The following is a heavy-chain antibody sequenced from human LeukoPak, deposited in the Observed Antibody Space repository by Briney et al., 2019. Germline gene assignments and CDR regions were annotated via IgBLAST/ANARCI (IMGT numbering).Heavy chain of an antibody. D-gene: IGHD2-21*02. CDR2: INPDSGAT. CDR3: AREVCSVGDCYSTIGWLDP. J-gene: IGHJ5*02. Sequence: ASVKVSCKASGYTFTGYYMHWVRQAPGQGLEWMGWINPDSGATRYAQKFQGRVTMTRDTSISAAYMGLSSLRSDDTAVYYCAREVCSVGDCYSTIGWLDPWGQGTLVTVS. CDR1: GYTFTGYY. V-gene: IGHV1-2*02.